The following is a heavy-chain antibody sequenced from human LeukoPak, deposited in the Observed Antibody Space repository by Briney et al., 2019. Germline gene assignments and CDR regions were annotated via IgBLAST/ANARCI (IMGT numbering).Heavy chain of an antibody. Sequence: GTSLRLSCAASGLTFRNYAMHWVRQAPGGRLEWVAVIWFDGTEKYYAASVMGRFTISRDSSENTLYLQMNGLRTEDTAVYYCARVNGLDSGYSYTLALWGQGTPVTVSS. CDR3: ARVNGLDSGYSYTLAL. CDR2: IWFDGTEK. V-gene: IGHV3-33*01. J-gene: IGHJ4*02. D-gene: IGHD3-22*01. CDR1: GLTFRNYA.